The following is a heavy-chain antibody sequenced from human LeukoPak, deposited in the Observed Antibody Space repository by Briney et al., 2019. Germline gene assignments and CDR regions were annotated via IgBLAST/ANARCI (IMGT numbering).Heavy chain of an antibody. CDR2: IYSDGTT. J-gene: IGHJ2*01. CDR3: ARYDFILISYFDL. V-gene: IGHV3-53*01. D-gene: IGHD3-3*01. CDR1: GFTVSNNY. Sequence: PGGSLRLPCAASGFTVSNNYMSWVRQAPGKKLEWVSDIYSDGTTFYADSVKGRFTISRDNSKNTLYLQMNSLRAEDTAVYHCARYDFILISYFDLWGRGALVTVSS.